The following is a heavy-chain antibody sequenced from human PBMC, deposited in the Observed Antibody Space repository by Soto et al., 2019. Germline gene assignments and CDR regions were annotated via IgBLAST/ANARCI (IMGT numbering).Heavy chain of an antibody. V-gene: IGHV1-3*01. CDR3: ARGLNVYLSYFDY. CDR2: INAGNGNT. D-gene: IGHD3-10*01. CDR1: GYTFTSYA. Sequence: QVQLVQSGAEVKKPGASVKVSCKASGYTFTSYAMHWVRQAPGQRLEWMGWINAGNGNTKYSQKFQGRVTITRATSASTAYMELSSLRSEATAVYYCARGLNVYLSYFDYWGQGTLVTVSS. J-gene: IGHJ4*02.